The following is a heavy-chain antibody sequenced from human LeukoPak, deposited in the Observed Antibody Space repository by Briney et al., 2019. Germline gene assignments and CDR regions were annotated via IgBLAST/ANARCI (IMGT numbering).Heavy chain of an antibody. CDR2: ISGSGGST. CDR1: GFTFSSYG. D-gene: IGHD3-3*01. CDR3: ARFFAFAYMDV. Sequence: GGTLRLSCAASGFTFSSYGMSWVRQAPGKGLEWVSAISGSGGSTYYADSVKGRFTISRDNSKNTLYLQMNSLRAEDTAVYYCARFFAFAYMDVWGKGTTVTVSS. J-gene: IGHJ6*03. V-gene: IGHV3-23*01.